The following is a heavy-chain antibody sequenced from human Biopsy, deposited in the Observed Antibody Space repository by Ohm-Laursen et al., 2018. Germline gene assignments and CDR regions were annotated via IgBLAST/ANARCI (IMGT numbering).Heavy chain of an antibody. CDR3: ARHSFGSGRDF. D-gene: IGHD3-10*01. J-gene: IGHJ4*02. V-gene: IGHV4-39*01. CDR1: DGSISNIINY. CDR2: IYYTGIT. Sequence: GTLSLTWTVTDGSISNIINYWGWIRQPLGKGLEWLGSIYYTGITDYNPSLKSPVTISVDTSNNHSSLKLSSLTAADTAVYYCARHSFGSGRDFWGQGTLVTVSS.